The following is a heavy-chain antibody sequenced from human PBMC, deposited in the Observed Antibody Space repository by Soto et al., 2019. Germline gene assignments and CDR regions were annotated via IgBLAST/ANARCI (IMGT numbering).Heavy chain of an antibody. V-gene: IGHV3-23*01. J-gene: IGHJ4*02. D-gene: IGHD6-19*01. CDR1: GFTFSSYA. CDR3: AKDSYSYSSGWLDY. CDR2: ISGSGGST. Sequence: GGSLRLSCAASGFTFSSYAMSWVRQAPGKGLEWVSAISGSGGSTYYADSVKGRFTISRDNSKNTLYLQMNSLRAEDTAVYYCAKDSYSYSSGWLDYWGQGTLVTVSS.